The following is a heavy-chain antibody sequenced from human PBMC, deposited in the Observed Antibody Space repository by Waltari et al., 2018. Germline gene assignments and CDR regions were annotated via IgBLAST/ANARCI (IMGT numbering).Heavy chain of an antibody. CDR2: IISSSSTI. CDR1: GFTFSSSS. CDR3: ARGSRGAFDI. J-gene: IGHJ3*02. V-gene: IGHV3-48*04. Sequence: EVQLVQSGGGLVQPGGSLRLSCAASGFTFSSSSMNWVRQAPGKGLEWVSSIISSSSTIYYADSVKGRFTISRDNAKNSLYLQMNTLRAEDTAVYYCARGSRGAFDIWGQGTMVPVSS.